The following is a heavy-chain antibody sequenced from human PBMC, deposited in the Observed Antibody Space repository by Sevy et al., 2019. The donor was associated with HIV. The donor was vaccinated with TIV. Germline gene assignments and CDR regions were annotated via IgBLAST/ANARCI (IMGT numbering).Heavy chain of an antibody. Sequence: GGSLRLSCAASGFTFSSYGMHWVRQAPGKGLEWVAVISYDGSNKYYADSVKGRFTISRDNSKNTLYLQMNSLRAEDTAVYYCAKDRLPAITGGGLGYFDYWGQGTLVTVSS. CDR3: AKDRLPAITGGGLGYFDY. J-gene: IGHJ4*02. CDR1: GFTFSSYG. D-gene: IGHD3-16*01. V-gene: IGHV3-30*18. CDR2: ISYDGSNK.